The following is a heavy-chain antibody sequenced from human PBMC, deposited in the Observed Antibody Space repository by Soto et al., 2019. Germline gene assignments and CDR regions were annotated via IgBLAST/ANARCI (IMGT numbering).Heavy chain of an antibody. CDR2: ISGSGGST. CDR3: AKPGAVFASFGVVTYYFDY. V-gene: IGHV3-23*01. D-gene: IGHD3-3*01. J-gene: IGHJ4*02. Sequence: EVQLLESGGGLVQPGGSLRLSCAASGFTFSSYAMSWVRQAPGKGLEWVSAISGSGGSTYYADSVKGRFTISRDNSKNTLYRQRNSLRAEDTAVYYCAKPGAVFASFGVVTYYFDYWGQGTLVTVSS. CDR1: GFTFSSYA.